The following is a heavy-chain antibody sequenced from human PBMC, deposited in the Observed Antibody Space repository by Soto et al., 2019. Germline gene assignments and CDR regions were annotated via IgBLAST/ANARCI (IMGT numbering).Heavy chain of an antibody. CDR2: IYYSGST. CDR3: ASFIVVVVAATDDLNVSYFDY. D-gene: IGHD2-15*01. J-gene: IGHJ4*02. V-gene: IGHV4-39*01. CDR1: GGSISSSSYY. Sequence: SETLSLTCTVSGGSISSSSYYWGWIRQPPGKGLEWIGSIYYSGSTYYNPSLKSRVTISVDTSKNQFSLKLSSVTAADTAVYYCASFIVVVVAATDDLNVSYFDYWGQGTLVTVSS.